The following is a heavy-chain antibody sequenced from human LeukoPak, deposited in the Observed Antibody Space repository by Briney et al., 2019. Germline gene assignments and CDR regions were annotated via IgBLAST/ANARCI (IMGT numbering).Heavy chain of an antibody. J-gene: IGHJ4*02. Sequence: SETLSLTCTVSGGSISSYYWSWIRQPPGKGLEWIGYIYYSGSTNYNPSLKSRVTISVDTSTNQFSLKLSSGTAAGTAVYYCARAPPYDYVWGSYPAGPDYWGQGTLVTVSS. D-gene: IGHD3-16*02. CDR3: ARAPPYDYVWGSYPAGPDY. V-gene: IGHV4-59*01. CDR2: IYYSGST. CDR1: GGSISSYY.